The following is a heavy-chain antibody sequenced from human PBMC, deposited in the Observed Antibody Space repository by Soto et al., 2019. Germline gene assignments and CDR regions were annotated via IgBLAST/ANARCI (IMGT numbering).Heavy chain of an antibody. CDR1: GYSISSCYY. Sequence: SETLSLTCAVSGYSISSCYYWGWIRQPPGKGLEWIGSIYHSGSTYYNPSLKSRVTISVDTSKNQFSLKLSSVTAADTAVYYFARDPAGYAHYSGQGTLVTVSS. CDR2: IYHSGST. CDR3: ARDPAGYAHY. D-gene: IGHD5-12*01. V-gene: IGHV4-38-2*02. J-gene: IGHJ4*02.